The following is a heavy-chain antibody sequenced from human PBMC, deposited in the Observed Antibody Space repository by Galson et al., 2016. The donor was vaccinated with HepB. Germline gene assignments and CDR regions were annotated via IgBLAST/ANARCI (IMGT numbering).Heavy chain of an antibody. CDR2: IWYDGSNK. Sequence: SLRLSCAASGFTFSSYGMHWVRQAPGKGLEWVAFIWYDGSNKYYADSVKGRFTISRDNSKNTLYLQMNSLRAEDTAVYYCTKPDLAYCGGDCYSRPSSYFDYWGQGNLVTVSS. CDR1: GFTFSSYG. CDR3: TKPDLAYCGGDCYSRPSSYFDY. J-gene: IGHJ4*02. V-gene: IGHV3-33*06. D-gene: IGHD2-21*02.